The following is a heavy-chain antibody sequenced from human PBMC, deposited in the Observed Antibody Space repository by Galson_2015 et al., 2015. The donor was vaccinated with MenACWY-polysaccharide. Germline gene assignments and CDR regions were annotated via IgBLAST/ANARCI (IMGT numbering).Heavy chain of an antibody. CDR2: IYWDDDK. Sequence: GKALEWLALIYWDDDKRYSPSLKSRLTITKDTSKNQVVLTMTNMDPVDTATYYCARLNPIYYYGSGSYYNEADAFDIWGQGTMVTVSS. V-gene: IGHV2-5*02. J-gene: IGHJ3*02. D-gene: IGHD3-10*01. CDR3: ARLNPIYYYGSGSYYNEADAFDI.